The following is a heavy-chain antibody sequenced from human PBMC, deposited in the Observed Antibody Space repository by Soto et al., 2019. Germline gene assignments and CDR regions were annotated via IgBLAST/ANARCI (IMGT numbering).Heavy chain of an antibody. CDR1: GFTFRNYG. CDR3: VTAVRTRLDN. V-gene: IGHV3-23*01. J-gene: IGHJ4*02. D-gene: IGHD3-10*01. Sequence: GGSLRLSCAASGFTFRNYGMNWVRRAPGKGLEWVSSIRQSGDRASYADSARGRFTISRDNSKNTLYLQMNGLRLDDTAVYYCVTAVRTRLDNWGPGTLVTVSS. CDR2: IRQSGDRA.